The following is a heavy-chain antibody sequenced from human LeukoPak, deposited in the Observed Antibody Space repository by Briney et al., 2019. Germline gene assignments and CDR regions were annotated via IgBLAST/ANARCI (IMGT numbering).Heavy chain of an antibody. CDR2: ISYDGSKK. V-gene: IGHV3-30-3*01. CDR1: GFSLSGYG. J-gene: IGHJ4*02. CDR3: ARVRAPHYYDY. Sequence: GSLRLFCAASGFSLSGYGMHWVRQAPGKGLEWVAVISYDGSKKYYADSVKGRFTISRDNSKNTQYLEMNSLKAEDTAVYYCARVRAPHYYDYWGQGTLVTVSS.